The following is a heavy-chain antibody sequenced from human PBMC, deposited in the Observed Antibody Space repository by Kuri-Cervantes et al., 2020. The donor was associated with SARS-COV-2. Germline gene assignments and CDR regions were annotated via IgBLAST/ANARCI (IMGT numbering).Heavy chain of an antibody. CDR3: AKDPIATYYDILTGYYMDV. CDR2: ISGSGGST. CDR1: GFTFSSYA. J-gene: IGHJ6*03. D-gene: IGHD3-9*01. Sequence: GGSLRLSCAASGFTFSSYAMSWVRQAPGKGLEWVSAISGSGGSTYYADSVKGRFTISRDNSKNTLYLQMNNLRAEDTAVYYCAKDPIATYYDILTGYYMDVWGKGTTVTVSS. V-gene: IGHV3-23*01.